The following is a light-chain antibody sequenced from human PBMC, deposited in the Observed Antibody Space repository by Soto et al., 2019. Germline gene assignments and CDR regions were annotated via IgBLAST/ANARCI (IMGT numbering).Light chain of an antibody. CDR3: QQFGSSPLFT. CDR2: GAS. J-gene: IGKJ3*01. V-gene: IGKV3-20*01. Sequence: ELVWRQSPGTLFLSPGKRPTLSCGPSQRVGSSYLPWYQQKPGQAPRLFIYGASSRATGIPDRFSGSGSGTDFTLTISRLEPEDFAVYYCQQFGSSPLFTFGPGTKVDVK. CDR1: QRVGSSY.